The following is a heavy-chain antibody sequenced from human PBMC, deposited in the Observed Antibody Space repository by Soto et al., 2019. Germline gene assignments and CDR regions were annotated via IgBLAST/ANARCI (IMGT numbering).Heavy chain of an antibody. D-gene: IGHD3-10*01. V-gene: IGHV4-31*03. CDR1: GGSISSGGYY. CDR2: IYYSGST. Sequence: SETLSLTCTVSGGSISSGGYYWSWIRQHPGKGLEWIGYIYYSGSTYYNPSLKSRVTISVDTSKNQFSLKLSSVTAADTAVYYCARMCRAFRDFDYWGQGNLVTVSS. CDR3: ARMCRAFRDFDY. J-gene: IGHJ4*02.